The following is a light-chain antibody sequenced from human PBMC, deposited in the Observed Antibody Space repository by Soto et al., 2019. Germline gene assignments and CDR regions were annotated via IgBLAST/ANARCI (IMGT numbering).Light chain of an antibody. Sequence: DIQLTQSPSFLSASVGDRVTITCRASQGISSYLAWYQQKPGKAPKLLIYAASTLQSGVPSRFSGSGSGTEFTLTISRLQPEDFATYYCQRLNSYPAFGPGTKVDIK. J-gene: IGKJ3*01. CDR2: AAS. V-gene: IGKV1-9*01. CDR1: QGISSY. CDR3: QRLNSYPA.